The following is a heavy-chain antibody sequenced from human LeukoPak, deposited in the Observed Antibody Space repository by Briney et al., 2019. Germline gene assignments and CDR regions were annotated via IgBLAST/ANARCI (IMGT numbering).Heavy chain of an antibody. V-gene: IGHV3-23*01. CDR2: ISGGGGSI. D-gene: IGHD2-2*01. CDR3: AKSPCSSTSCPLDY. Sequence: GGSLRLSCAASGFTFSSYAMSWVRQAPGKGLEWVSGISGGGGSIHYADSVKGRYTISRDSSKNTLYLQMNSLRAEDTAVYYCAKSPCSSTSCPLDYWGQGTLVTVYS. J-gene: IGHJ4*02. CDR1: GFTFSSYA.